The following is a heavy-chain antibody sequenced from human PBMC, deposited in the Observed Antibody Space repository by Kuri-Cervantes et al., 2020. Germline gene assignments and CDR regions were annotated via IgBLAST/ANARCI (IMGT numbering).Heavy chain of an antibody. Sequence: SETLSLTCAVSGYSISSGYYWGWIRQPPGKGLEWIGSIYHSGSTYYNPSLKSRVTISVDTSKNQFSLKLSSVTAADTAVYYCARGAIWSGYQGYYYYYMDVWGKGTTVTVSS. V-gene: IGHV4-38-2*01. CDR2: IYHSGST. CDR1: GYSISSGYY. D-gene: IGHD3-3*01. CDR3: ARGAIWSGYQGYYYYYMDV. J-gene: IGHJ6*03.